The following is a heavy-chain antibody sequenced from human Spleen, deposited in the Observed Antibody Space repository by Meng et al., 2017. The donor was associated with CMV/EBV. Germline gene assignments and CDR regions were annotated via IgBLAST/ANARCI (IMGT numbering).Heavy chain of an antibody. CDR3: ARDSVRGYYYYGMDV. V-gene: IGHV1-8*01. J-gene: IGHJ6*02. D-gene: IGHD3-10*01. CDR1: GYTFNSSD. Sequence: ASVKVSCKASGYTFNSSDINWVRQATGQGLEWMGWMNPNTGNTGYAQKFQGRVTMTRNTSISTAYMELSSLRSEDTAVYYCARDSVRGYYYYGMDVWGQGTTVTVS. CDR2: MNPNTGNT.